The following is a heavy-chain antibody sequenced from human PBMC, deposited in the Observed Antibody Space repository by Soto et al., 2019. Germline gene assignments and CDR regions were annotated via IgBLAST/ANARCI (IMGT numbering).Heavy chain of an antibody. CDR1: GFTFSSYA. CDR2: ISSNGGST. V-gene: IGHV3-64D*06. J-gene: IGHJ3*02. Sequence: GSLRLSCSASGFTFSSYAMHWVRQAPGKGLEYVSAISSNGGSTYYADSVKGRFTISRDNSKNTLYLQMSSLRAEDTAVYYCVKDGDYYDSSGYYNPGAYDIWGQGTM. D-gene: IGHD3-22*01. CDR3: VKDGDYYDSSGYYNPGAYDI.